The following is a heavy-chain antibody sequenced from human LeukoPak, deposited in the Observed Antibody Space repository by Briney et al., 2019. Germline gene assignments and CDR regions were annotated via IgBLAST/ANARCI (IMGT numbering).Heavy chain of an antibody. J-gene: IGHJ3*02. CDR3: AAGGIAAAGTLSDAFDI. D-gene: IGHD6-13*01. Sequence: GESLKISCKGSGYSFTSYWIGWVRQMPGKGLEWMGIIYPGDSDTRYSSSFQGQVTISADKSISTAYLQWSSLKASDTAMYYCAAGGIAAAGTLSDAFDIWGQGTMVTVSS. CDR1: GYSFTSYW. CDR2: IYPGDSDT. V-gene: IGHV5-51*01.